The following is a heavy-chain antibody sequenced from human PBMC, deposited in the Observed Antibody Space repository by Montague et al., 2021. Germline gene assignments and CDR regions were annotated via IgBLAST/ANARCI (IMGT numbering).Heavy chain of an antibody. V-gene: IGHV3-30*04. CDR3: ARGGFRITMIVVLSDAFDI. Sequence: SLRLSCAASGFTFSSHAMHWVRQAPGKGLEWVAVVSHDGTNKYYADSVKGRFTISRDNSKNTLYLQMNSLRAEDTAVYYCARGGFRITMIVVLSDAFDIWGQGTMVTVSS. CDR2: VSHDGTNK. D-gene: IGHD3-22*01. J-gene: IGHJ3*02. CDR1: GFTFSSHA.